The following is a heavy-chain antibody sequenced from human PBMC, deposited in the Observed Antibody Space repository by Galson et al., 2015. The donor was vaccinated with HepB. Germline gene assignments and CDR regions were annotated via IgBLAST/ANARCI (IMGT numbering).Heavy chain of an antibody. J-gene: IGHJ6*03. CDR2: ISAANGIT. V-gene: IGHV1-3*01. CDR1: GYTSENHA. CDR3: ARDRSFYHYHMDV. Sequence: SVKVSCKASGYTSENHAMHWVRQAPGQGLEWMGWISAANGITLYSQKFQDRITITRDTSTSTIYIELSSLRSEDTAVYYCARDRSFYHYHMDVWGKGTTVIVSS. D-gene: IGHD1-26*01.